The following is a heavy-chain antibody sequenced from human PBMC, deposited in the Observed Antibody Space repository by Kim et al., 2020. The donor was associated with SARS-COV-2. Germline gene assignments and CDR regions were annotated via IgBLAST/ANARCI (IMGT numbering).Heavy chain of an antibody. J-gene: IGHJ5*02. V-gene: IGHV4-39*01. CDR2: IYYSGST. D-gene: IGHD3-10*01. CDR3: ARTYYYGSGSYYIRGRTPSNNWFDP. CDR1: GGSISSSSYY. Sequence: SETLSLTCTVSGGSISSSSYYWGWIRQPPGKGLEWIGSIYYSGSTYYNPSLKSRVTISVDTSKNQFSLKLSSVTAADTAVYYCARTYYYGSGSYYIRGRTPSNNWFDPWGQGTLVTVSS.